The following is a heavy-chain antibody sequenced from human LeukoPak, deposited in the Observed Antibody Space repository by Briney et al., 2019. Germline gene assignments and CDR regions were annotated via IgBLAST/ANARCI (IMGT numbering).Heavy chain of an antibody. J-gene: IGHJ4*02. Sequence: PGGSLRLSCAASGFNLSSYTMHWVRQAPGKGVEYVSSISGNGGRTYYANSVKGRFTISRDNSKNTLYLQMGSLRAEDMAVYYCSRYSGAYDSFDSWRQGTLVTVSS. CDR2: ISGNGGRT. V-gene: IGHV3-64*01. CDR1: GFNLSSYT. CDR3: SRYSGAYDSFDS. D-gene: IGHD6-19*01.